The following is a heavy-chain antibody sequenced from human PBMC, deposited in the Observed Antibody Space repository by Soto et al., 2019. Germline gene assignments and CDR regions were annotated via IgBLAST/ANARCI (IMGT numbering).Heavy chain of an antibody. J-gene: IGHJ6*03. D-gene: IGHD2-2*01. CDR1: GFTFSSYG. V-gene: IGHV3-30*18. Sequence: GGSLRLSCAASGFTFSSYGMHWVRQAPGKGLEWVAVISYDGSNKYYADSVKGRFTISRDNSKNTLYLQMNSLRAEDTAVYYCAKDQGYCSSTSCHYYYYYYMDVWGKGTTVTVSS. CDR2: ISYDGSNK. CDR3: AKDQGYCSSTSCHYYYYYYMDV.